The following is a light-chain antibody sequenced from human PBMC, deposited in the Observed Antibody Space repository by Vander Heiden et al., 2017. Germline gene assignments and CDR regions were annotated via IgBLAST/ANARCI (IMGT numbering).Light chain of an antibody. CDR2: WAS. J-gene: IGKJ4*01. Sequence: DIVRTQSPDSLSLSLGERATINCKSSQSVLYSSNNKNYLAWYQQKPGQPPKLLIYWASTRESGVPDRFSGSGSGTDFTLTISSLQAEDVAVYYCQQDDSTPLTFGGGTKVEIK. CDR1: QSVLYSSNNKNY. CDR3: QQDDSTPLT. V-gene: IGKV4-1*01.